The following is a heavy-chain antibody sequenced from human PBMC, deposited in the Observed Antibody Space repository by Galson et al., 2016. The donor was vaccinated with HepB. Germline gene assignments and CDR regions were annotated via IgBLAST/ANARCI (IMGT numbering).Heavy chain of an antibody. CDR2: ITAGNGNR. J-gene: IGHJ4*02. CDR3: ARGEGITLGHFDY. Sequence: LVKVSCKASGYTFTSYAMHWVRQAPGQRLEWMGWITAGNGNRRYSQKFQGRVTITRDTSASTAYMELSSLRSEETAVYYCARGEGITLGHFDYWGQGTLVTASS. V-gene: IGHV1-3*01. CDR1: GYTFTSYA. D-gene: IGHD3-10*01.